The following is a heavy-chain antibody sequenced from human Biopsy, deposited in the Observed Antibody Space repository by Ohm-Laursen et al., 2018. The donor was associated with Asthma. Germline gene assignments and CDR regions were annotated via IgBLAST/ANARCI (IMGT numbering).Heavy chain of an antibody. CDR2: IYFSGNT. D-gene: IGHD2/OR15-2a*01. Sequence: TLSLTCTVSGGSITSFYWSWIRQPPGRGLEWIGYIYFSGNTNYNPSLKSRVTISIDTSKNHFSLKLTSVTAADTAVYYCARGSGSRLSYPGAFDIWGQGTMVTVSS. V-gene: IGHV4-59*01. J-gene: IGHJ3*02. CDR3: ARGSGSRLSYPGAFDI. CDR1: GGSITSFY.